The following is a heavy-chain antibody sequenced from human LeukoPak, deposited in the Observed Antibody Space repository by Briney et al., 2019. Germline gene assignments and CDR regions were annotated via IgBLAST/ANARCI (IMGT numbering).Heavy chain of an antibody. Sequence: SETLSLTCTVSGGSISSGSYYWSWIRQPAGKGLEWIGRIYTSGSTNYNPSLKSRVTISVDTSKNQFSLKLSSVTAADTAVYYCARFSLYDFWSGLEDAFDIWGQGTMVTVSS. J-gene: IGHJ3*02. V-gene: IGHV4-61*02. CDR2: IYTSGST. D-gene: IGHD3-3*01. CDR3: ARFSLYDFWSGLEDAFDI. CDR1: GGSISSGSYY.